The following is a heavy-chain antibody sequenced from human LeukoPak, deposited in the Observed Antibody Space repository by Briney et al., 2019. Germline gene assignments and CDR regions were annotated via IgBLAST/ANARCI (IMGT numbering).Heavy chain of an antibody. V-gene: IGHV4-59*01. J-gene: IGHJ4*02. Sequence: SETLSLTCTVSGGSISNYYWSWIRQPPGKGLECVGYVYYSGNPDYNPSLNSRVTISIDTSNNQFSLKLISVTAADTAVYYCARDQYSGRFDYWGQGTLVTVSS. CDR3: ARDQYSGRFDY. CDR1: GGSISNYY. D-gene: IGHD1-26*01. CDR2: VYYSGNP.